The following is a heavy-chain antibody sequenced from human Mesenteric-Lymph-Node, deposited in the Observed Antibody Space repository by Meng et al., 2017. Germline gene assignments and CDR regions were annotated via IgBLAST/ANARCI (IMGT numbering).Heavy chain of an antibody. D-gene: IGHD4-23*01. CDR1: GSTFSSYV. CDR2: INNDGRST. J-gene: IGHJ4*02. CDR3: ARNYDGGVDY. Sequence: EVQLVESGGGLVQPGGSLRLSCAASGSTFSSYVMYWVRQAPGKGLEWVSRINNDGRSTGYADSVKGRFTISRENAKNTLYLQMNSLRAEDTAVYYCARNYDGGVDYWGQGTLVTVSS. V-gene: IGHV3-74*01.